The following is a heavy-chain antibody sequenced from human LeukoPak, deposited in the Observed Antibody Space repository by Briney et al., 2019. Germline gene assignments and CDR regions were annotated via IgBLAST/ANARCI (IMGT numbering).Heavy chain of an antibody. J-gene: IGHJ4*02. CDR1: GYSFTSYW. CDR2: IYLGDSDT. D-gene: IGHD2-15*01. Sequence: GESLKISCKGSGYSFTSYWIGWVRQAPGKGLEWMGIIYLGDSDTRYSPSFQGQVTISGDKSINTAYVQWTNLKASDTAIYYCARRACSGDSCLDYWGQGTLVTVSS. CDR3: ARRACSGDSCLDY. V-gene: IGHV5-51*01.